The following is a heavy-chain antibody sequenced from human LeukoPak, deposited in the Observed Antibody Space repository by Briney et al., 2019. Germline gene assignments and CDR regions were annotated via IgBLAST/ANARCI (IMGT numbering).Heavy chain of an antibody. CDR2: IYSGGST. Sequence: GGSLRLSCAASGFTVSSNYMSWVRQAPGKGLEWVSVIYSGGSTYYADSVKGRFTISRDNSKNTLYPQMNSLRAEDTAVYYCARVSSGYIDYWGQGTLVTVSS. J-gene: IGHJ4*02. CDR3: ARVSSGYIDY. CDR1: GFTVSSNY. V-gene: IGHV3-53*01. D-gene: IGHD3-22*01.